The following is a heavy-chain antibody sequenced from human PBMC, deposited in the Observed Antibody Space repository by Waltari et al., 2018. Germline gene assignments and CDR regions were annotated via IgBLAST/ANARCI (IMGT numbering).Heavy chain of an antibody. CDR2: INHSGGT. V-gene: IGHV4-34*01. CDR1: DGSFSAYY. J-gene: IGHJ4*02. Sequence: QVQLQQWGAGLLKPSETLSLTCAVSDGSFSAYYCSWLRQPPGKGLEWIGEINHSGGTNYNPSLKSRVTISVDTSKKQFSLRLNSVTAADTAVYYCARGPRIAVAGASFDYWGQGTQVTVSS. D-gene: IGHD6-19*01. CDR3: ARGPRIAVAGASFDY.